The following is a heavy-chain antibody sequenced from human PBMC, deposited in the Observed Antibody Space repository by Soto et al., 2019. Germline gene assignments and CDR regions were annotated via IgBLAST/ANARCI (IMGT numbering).Heavy chain of an antibody. CDR1: GFTFSSYS. D-gene: IGHD1-1*01. V-gene: IGHV3-48*02. Sequence: EVQLVESGGDLVQPGGSLRLSCAASGFTFSSYSMNWVRQAPGKGLEWVSYISSSGSTIYYADSVKGRFPISRDNAKNRLYLQMNSLRDEDTAVYYWAGRGNDLDYWGQGTLVTVSS. J-gene: IGHJ4*02. CDR2: ISSSGSTI. CDR3: AGRGNDLDY.